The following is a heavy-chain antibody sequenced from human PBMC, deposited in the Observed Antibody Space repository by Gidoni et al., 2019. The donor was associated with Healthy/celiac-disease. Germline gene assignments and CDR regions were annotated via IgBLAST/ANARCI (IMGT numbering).Heavy chain of an antibody. CDR3: AKDRKELRKQYYFDY. Sequence: QVQLVESGGGVVQPGRSLRLSCAASGFNFSRYGMHWVRQAPGKGLEWVAVISYDGSNKYYADSVKGRFTISRDNSKNTLYLQMNSLRAEDTAVYYCAKDRKELRKQYYFDYWGQGTLVTVSS. CDR1: GFNFSRYG. V-gene: IGHV3-30*18. CDR2: ISYDGSNK. D-gene: IGHD1-26*01. J-gene: IGHJ4*02.